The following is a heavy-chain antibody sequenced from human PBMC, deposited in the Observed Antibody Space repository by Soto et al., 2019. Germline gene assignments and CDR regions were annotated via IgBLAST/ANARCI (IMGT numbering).Heavy chain of an antibody. J-gene: IGHJ6*02. Sequence: GGSLRLSCAASGFTFSSYAMRWVRQAPGKGLEWVSAISGSGGSTYYADSVKGRFTISRDNSKNTLYLQMNSLRAEDTAVYYCAKCGGPYYYYYGMDGWGQGTTVTVSS. D-gene: IGHD3-16*01. CDR2: ISGSGGST. V-gene: IGHV3-23*01. CDR3: AKCGGPYYYYYGMDG. CDR1: GFTFSSYA.